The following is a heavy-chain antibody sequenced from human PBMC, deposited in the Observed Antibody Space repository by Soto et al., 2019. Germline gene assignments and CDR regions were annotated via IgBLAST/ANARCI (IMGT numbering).Heavy chain of an antibody. CDR1: GFTFSSYA. CDR3: ETDHGTYGHNWIDS. CDR2: LSGSGGIT. V-gene: IGHV3-23*01. Sequence: EVQLLESGGGLVQPGGSLRLSCAASGFTFSSYAMSCVRRTPGKGLEWVSTLSGSGGITYYAESVKGQFTIPRDNSKRPLYLQINSLRAEDTAVYYCETDHGTYGHNWIDSWGQGTLVTVSS. J-gene: IGHJ5*01. D-gene: IGHD3-10*01.